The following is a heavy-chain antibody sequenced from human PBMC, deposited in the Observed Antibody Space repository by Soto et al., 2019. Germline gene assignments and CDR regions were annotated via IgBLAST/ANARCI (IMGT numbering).Heavy chain of an antibody. V-gene: IGHV3-30*18. CDR2: ISYDGSNK. D-gene: IGHD3-10*01. J-gene: IGHJ6*02. Sequence: QVQLVESGGGVVQPGRSLRLSCAASGFTFSSYGMHWVRQAPGKGLEWVAVISYDGSNKYYADSVKGRFTISRDNSKNTLYLQMNSLRADDTAVYYCAKDRKALLWFGELSPRYGMDVWGQGTTVTVSS. CDR1: GFTFSSYG. CDR3: AKDRKALLWFGELSPRYGMDV.